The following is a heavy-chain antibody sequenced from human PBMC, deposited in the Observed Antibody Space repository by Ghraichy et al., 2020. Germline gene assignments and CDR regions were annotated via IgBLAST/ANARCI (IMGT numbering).Heavy chain of an antibody. D-gene: IGHD1-1*01. J-gene: IGHJ3*02. CDR3: AKDLTWKDASNAAFHI. V-gene: IGHV3-23*01. CDR2: IGGSGDYT. CDR1: GFTFSNYA. Sequence: GGSLRLSCAASGFTFSNYAMTWVRQAPGKGLEWVSSIGGSGDYTYYAVSVKGRFTISRDNAKNTLYLQMNILRAEDTAAYYCAKDLTWKDASNAAFHIWGQGTMVTVSS.